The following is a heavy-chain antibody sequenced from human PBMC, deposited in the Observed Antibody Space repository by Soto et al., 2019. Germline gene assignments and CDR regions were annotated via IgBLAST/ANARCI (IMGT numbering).Heavy chain of an antibody. CDR3: ARLGHPGH. CDR2: VIPILGTA. J-gene: IGHJ4*02. CDR1: GGSLRNSV. V-gene: IGHV1-69*01. Sequence: QVQLVQSGAEVKKPGSSVKVSCTASGGSLRNSVISWVRQAPAQRLEWMGGVIPILGTAYYAQKFQGRVTMTADEATSTAYMDLSSLSPDGTAVYYCARLGHPGHWGPGTLVIVSS.